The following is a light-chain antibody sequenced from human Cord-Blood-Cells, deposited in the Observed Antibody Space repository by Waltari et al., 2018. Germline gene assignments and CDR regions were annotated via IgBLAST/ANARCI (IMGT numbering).Light chain of an antibody. Sequence: QSALTQPASVSGSPGQSITISCTGTSSDVGGYNYVSWYQQHPGKAPKLMIYEVSNLPAGVSNRFSGSKSGNTASLNISGLQAEDEADYYCSSYTSSSTLKVFGGGTKLTVL. CDR1: SSDVGGYNY. CDR3: SSYTSSSTLKV. V-gene: IGLV2-14*01. CDR2: EVS. J-gene: IGLJ2*01.